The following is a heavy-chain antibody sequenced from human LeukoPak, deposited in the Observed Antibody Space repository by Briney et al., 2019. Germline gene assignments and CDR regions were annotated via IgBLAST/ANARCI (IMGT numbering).Heavy chain of an antibody. CDR3: ARDPLGYYYMDV. CDR2: ISAYNGNT. V-gene: IGHV1-18*01. J-gene: IGHJ6*03. CDR1: GDIFTSYG. Sequence: ASVKVSCKASGDIFTSYGIRWVRQAPGQGLEWMGWISAYNGNTNYAQKLQGRVTMTTDTSTSTAYMELRSLRSDDTAVYYCARDPLGYYYMDVWGKGTTVTISS.